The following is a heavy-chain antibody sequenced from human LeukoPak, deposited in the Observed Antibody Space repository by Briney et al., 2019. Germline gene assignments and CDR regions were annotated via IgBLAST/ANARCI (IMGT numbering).Heavy chain of an antibody. Sequence: RSLRLSCAASGFTFSSYAMSWVRQAPGKGLEWVSVISGSGGSTYYADSVKGLFTISRDNSKNTLYLQMNSLRAEDTAVYYCAKGVSAAADDASDIWGQGTMVTVSS. D-gene: IGHD6-13*01. J-gene: IGHJ3*02. CDR2: ISGSGGST. CDR3: AKGVSAAADDASDI. V-gene: IGHV3-23*01. CDR1: GFTFSSYA.